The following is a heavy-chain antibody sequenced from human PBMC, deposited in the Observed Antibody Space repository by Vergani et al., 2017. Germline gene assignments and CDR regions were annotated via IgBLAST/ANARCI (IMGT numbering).Heavy chain of an antibody. CDR1: GGTFSSYA. CDR3: ARGTWGLTYYYLY. CDR2: IIPIFGTA. Sequence: QVQLVQSGAEVKKPGSSVKVSCKASGGTFSSYAISWVRQAPGQGLEWMGRIIPIFGTANYAQKFQGRVTISRDTSASTAYMELSSLRSEDTAVYYCARGTWGLTYYYLYWGQGTLVIVSS. V-gene: IGHV1-69*06. D-gene: IGHD3-10*01. J-gene: IGHJ4*02.